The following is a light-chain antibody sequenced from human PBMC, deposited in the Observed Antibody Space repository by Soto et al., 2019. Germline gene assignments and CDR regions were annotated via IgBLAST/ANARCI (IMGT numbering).Light chain of an antibody. J-gene: IGKJ1*01. V-gene: IGKV1-5*03. CDR1: KIFSSG. CDR3: QQFNNYPWT. CDR2: KAS. Sequence: DIQMTQSPSTRSESVGDRVTFTCRPSKIFSSGLAWYQQKPGKAPKLLIYKASSLESGVPSRFSGSGSGTEFTLTISSLQPDDFATYYCQQFNNYPWTFGQGTRVEIK.